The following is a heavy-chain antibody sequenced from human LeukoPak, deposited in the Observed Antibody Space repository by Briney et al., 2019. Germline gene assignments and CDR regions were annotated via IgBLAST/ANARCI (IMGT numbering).Heavy chain of an antibody. D-gene: IGHD3-22*01. V-gene: IGHV4-59*01. CDR2: IYYSGST. Sequence: PSETLSLTCTVSGGSISSYYWSWIRQPPGKGLEWIGYIYYSGSTNYNPSLKSRVTISVDTSKNQFSLKLSSVTAADTAVYYCARGGHDSSGKDWFDPWGQGTLVTVSS. CDR1: GGSISSYY. CDR3: ARGGHDSSGKDWFDP. J-gene: IGHJ5*02.